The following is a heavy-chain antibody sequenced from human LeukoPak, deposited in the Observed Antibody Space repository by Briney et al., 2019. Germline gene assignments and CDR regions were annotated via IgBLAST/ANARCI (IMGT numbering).Heavy chain of an antibody. CDR1: GFPIAGFA. CDR2: ISGDGVST. D-gene: IGHD3-10*01. CDR3: AKEAGEFYY. J-gene: IGHJ4*02. Sequence: GSLRLSFVASGFPIAGFAMHWVRQAPGKGLEWVSLISGDGVSTFYADSVKGRFSISRDNSKNSLYLEMNSLRTGAAAMLYCAKEAGEFYYWGQGTLVAVSS. V-gene: IGHV3-43*02.